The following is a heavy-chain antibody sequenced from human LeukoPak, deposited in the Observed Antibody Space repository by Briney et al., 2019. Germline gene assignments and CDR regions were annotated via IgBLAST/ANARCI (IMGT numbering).Heavy chain of an antibody. V-gene: IGHV1-2*02. CDR2: INPNTGGT. J-gene: IGHJ4*02. CDR3: ARVGGSCYLRLGS. CDR1: GYTFTNYF. Sequence: ASVKVSCKASGYTFTNYFMHWVRQAPGQGLEWMGWINPNTGGTTYAQKFQGRVTMTRDTSISTAYMELNSLRSDDTAVYYCARVGGSCYLRLGSWGQGTLVTVPS. D-gene: IGHD3-16*01.